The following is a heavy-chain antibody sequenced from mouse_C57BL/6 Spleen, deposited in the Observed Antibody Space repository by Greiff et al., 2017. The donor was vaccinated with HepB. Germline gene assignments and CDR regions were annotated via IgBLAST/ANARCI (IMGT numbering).Heavy chain of an antibody. J-gene: IGHJ4*01. D-gene: IGHD1-1*01. CDR3: ARDYGSSKAMDY. V-gene: IGHV1-81*01. Sequence: VKLQESGAELARPGASVKLSCKASGYTFTSYGISWVKQRTGQGLEWIGEIYPRSGNTYYNEKFKGKATLTADKSSSTAYMELRSLTSEDSAVYFCARDYGSSKAMDYWGQGTSVTVSS. CDR1: GYTFTSYG. CDR2: IYPRSGNT.